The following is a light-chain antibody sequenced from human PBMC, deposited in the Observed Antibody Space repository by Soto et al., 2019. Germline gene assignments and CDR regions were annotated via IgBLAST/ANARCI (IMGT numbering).Light chain of an antibody. CDR3: QQYSAWPPWT. CDR1: ETVGFT. CDR2: GAS. Sequence: EIVMTQSPSTLSVSPGERVTLSCRASETVGFTLAWYQQKPGQGPRLLIYGASTRAPGVPARFRGSGSVTEFTLTIDSLQPEDFAIYFCQQYSAWPPWTFGQGTKVDIK. V-gene: IGKV3-15*01. J-gene: IGKJ1*01.